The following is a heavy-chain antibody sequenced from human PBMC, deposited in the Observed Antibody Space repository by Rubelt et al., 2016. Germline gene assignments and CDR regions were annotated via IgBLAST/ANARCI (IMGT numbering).Heavy chain of an antibody. CDR2: INHSGST. Sequence: GLEWIGEINHSGSTNYNPSLKSRVTISVDTSKNQFSLKLSSVTAADTAVYYCARSSRGGIAARPYYYYGMDVWGQGTTVTVSS. D-gene: IGHD6-6*01. CDR3: ARSSRGGIAARPYYYYGMDV. J-gene: IGHJ6*02. V-gene: IGHV4-34*01.